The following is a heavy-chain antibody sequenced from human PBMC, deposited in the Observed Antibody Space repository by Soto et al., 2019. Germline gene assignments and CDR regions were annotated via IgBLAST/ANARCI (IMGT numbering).Heavy chain of an antibody. CDR1: GFAFSSHA. V-gene: IGHV3-23*01. Sequence: SLRLSCAASGFAFSSHAMNWVRQAPGKGLEWVSGISGSGGRTYYADSVKGRFTISRDNSKNTLDLQMNSLRAEDTAVYYCAKGRYSYDSSGHDYWGLGTPVTVSS. D-gene: IGHD3-22*01. CDR3: AKGRYSYDSSGHDY. CDR2: ISGSGGRT. J-gene: IGHJ4*02.